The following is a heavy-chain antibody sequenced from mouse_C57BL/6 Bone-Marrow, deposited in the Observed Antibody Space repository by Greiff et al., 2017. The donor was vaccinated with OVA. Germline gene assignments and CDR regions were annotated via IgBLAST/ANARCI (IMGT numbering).Heavy chain of an antibody. Sequence: EVQRVESGGDLVKPGGSLKLSCAASGFTFSSYGMSWVRQTPDKRLEWVATISSGGSYTYYPDSVKGRFTISRDNAKNTLYLQMSSLKSEDTEMYYSERDWDGSPHAMDYWGQGTSVTVSS. D-gene: IGHD1-1*02. CDR3: ERDWDGSPHAMDY. CDR1: GFTFSSYG. V-gene: IGHV5-6*01. CDR2: ISSGGSYT. J-gene: IGHJ4*01.